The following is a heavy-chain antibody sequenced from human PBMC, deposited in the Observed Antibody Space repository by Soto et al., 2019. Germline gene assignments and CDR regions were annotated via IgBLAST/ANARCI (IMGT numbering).Heavy chain of an antibody. D-gene: IGHD2-15*01. J-gene: IGHJ4*02. CDR1: GGSSSSGGYS. CDR3: ARGQVVAAQH. V-gene: IGHV4-30-2*01. CDR2: IYHSGST. Sequence: QLQLQESGSGLVKPSQTLSLTCAVSGGSSSSGGYSWSWIQQPPGKGLEWIGYIYHSGSTYYNPSLKRRVTISLDRSKNQFSLKLSSVTAADTAVYYCARGQVVAAQHWGPGTLVTVSS.